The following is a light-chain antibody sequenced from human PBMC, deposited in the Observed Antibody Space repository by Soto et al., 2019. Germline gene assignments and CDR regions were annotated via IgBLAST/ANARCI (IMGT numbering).Light chain of an antibody. CDR3: QQYGSSPLT. CDR1: QSVSSSY. Sequence: EIVLTQSPGTLSLSPGERATPSCRASQSVSSSYLAWYQQKPGQAPRLLIYGASNRATGIPDRFSGSGSGTDFTLTISRLEPEDFAVYYCQQYGSSPLTFGPGTKVDIK. J-gene: IGKJ3*01. CDR2: GAS. V-gene: IGKV3-20*01.